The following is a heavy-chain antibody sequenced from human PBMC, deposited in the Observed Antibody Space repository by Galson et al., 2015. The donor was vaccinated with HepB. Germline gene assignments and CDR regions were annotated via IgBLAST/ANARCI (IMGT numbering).Heavy chain of an antibody. Sequence: SLRLSCAASGFTFSDYYMSWVRQAPGRGLEWVSYISSSGFTIYYADSVKGRFTISRDNAKNSLYLQMNSLRAEDTAVYYCATGVSPYDYVWPRPYWGQGTLVTVSS. CDR1: GFTFSDYY. CDR2: ISSSGFTI. V-gene: IGHV3-11*01. CDR3: ATGVSPYDYVWPRPY. J-gene: IGHJ4*02. D-gene: IGHD3-16*01.